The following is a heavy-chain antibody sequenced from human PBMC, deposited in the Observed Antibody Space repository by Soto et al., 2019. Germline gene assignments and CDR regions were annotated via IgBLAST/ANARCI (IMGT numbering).Heavy chain of an antibody. Sequence: EVLLVESGGGLVQPGRSLRLSCAASGFTFGDYAMHWVRQAPGKGLEWVSGITWNGGSIGYADSVKARFTISRDNAKNSLYLQMDSLRPEDTALYYCAKDKYSDSSGYPDYWGQGTLVTVSS. D-gene: IGHD3-22*01. CDR2: ITWNGGSI. J-gene: IGHJ4*02. CDR1: GFTFGDYA. CDR3: AKDKYSDSSGYPDY. V-gene: IGHV3-9*01.